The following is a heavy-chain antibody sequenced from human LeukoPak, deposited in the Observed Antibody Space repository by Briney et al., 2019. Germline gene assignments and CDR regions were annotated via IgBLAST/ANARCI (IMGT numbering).Heavy chain of an antibody. CDR1: GFTFGDSA. V-gene: IGHV3-49*04. CDR3: TRGTGYYFDY. Sequence: GGSLRLSCTTSGFTFGDSAMSWVRQAPGKGREWVGFIRSKDYGGTTEFAAAVKGRFTISRDDSKSIAYLQMNSLKTEDPAVSYCTRGTGYYFDYWGQGTLVTVSS. J-gene: IGHJ4*02. CDR2: IRSKDYGGTT. D-gene: IGHD3-10*01.